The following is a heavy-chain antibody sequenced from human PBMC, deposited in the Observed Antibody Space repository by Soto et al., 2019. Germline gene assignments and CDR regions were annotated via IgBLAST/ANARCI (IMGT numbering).Heavy chain of an antibody. J-gene: IGHJ5*02. D-gene: IGHD3-3*01. CDR1: GYTFTSYG. V-gene: IGHV1-18*04. Sequence: QVQLVQSGAEVKKPGASVKVSCTASGYTFTSYGISWVRQAPGQGLEWMGVSSAYNGNTNYAQKLQGRVTMTTDTSTSTAYTELRSLRSDDTAVYYCARGAIFGVVIDLVGWFHPWGQGNLVTVSS. CDR2: SSAYNGNT. CDR3: ARGAIFGVVIDLVGWFHP.